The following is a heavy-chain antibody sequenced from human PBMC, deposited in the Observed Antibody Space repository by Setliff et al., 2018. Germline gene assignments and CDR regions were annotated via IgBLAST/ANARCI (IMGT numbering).Heavy chain of an antibody. CDR3: SIKYCSSTTCSSPADY. Sequence: GASVKVSCKASGGTFSTFRHFAITWVRQAPGQGLEWMGRIIPLFNTANYAKELQGRVTITAEDSTGTAYMELKSLTSEDTAVYYCSIKYCSSTTCSSPADYWGQGTLVTVSS. V-gene: IGHV1-69*13. D-gene: IGHD2-2*01. CDR1: GGTFSTFRHFA. J-gene: IGHJ4*02. CDR2: IIPLFNTA.